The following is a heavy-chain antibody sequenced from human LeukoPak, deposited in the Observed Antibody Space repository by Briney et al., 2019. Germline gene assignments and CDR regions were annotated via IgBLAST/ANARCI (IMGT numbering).Heavy chain of an antibody. CDR3: ARGGDFWSGPDY. CDR2: IGTAGDT. J-gene: IGHJ4*02. Sequence: EWVSAIGTAGDTYYPGSVKGRFTISRENAKNSLYLQMNSLRAGDTAVYYCARGGDFWSGPDYWGQGTLVTVSS. V-gene: IGHV3-13*01. D-gene: IGHD3-3*01.